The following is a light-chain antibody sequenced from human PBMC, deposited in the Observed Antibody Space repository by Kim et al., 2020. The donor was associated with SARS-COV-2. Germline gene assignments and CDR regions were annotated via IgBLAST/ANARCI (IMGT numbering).Light chain of an antibody. CDR3: LLYLGTAHLYV. Sequence: TVTRPAASSTGAVTGRHYPSWFQQKPGQAPKPLIYSTYDKHSWTPARFSGSLLGGKAALTLSGVQPEDEAEYYCLLYLGTAHLYVFGTGTRVSVL. J-gene: IGLJ1*01. V-gene: IGLV7-43*01. CDR2: STY. CDR1: TGAVTGRHY.